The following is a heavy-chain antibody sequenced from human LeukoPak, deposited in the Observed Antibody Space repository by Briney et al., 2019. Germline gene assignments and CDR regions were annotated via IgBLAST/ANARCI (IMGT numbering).Heavy chain of an antibody. V-gene: IGHV3-66*02. D-gene: IGHD2-15*01. CDR2: IYSGGDT. CDR3: ARDYCRDVSCSIRWFDP. Sequence: GGSLRLSCAASGFTVSSNFMSWVRQAPGKGLEWVSVIYSGGDTVIYSGGDTYYADSVKGRFTISRDNFKNTLYLQMNSLRTDDSAIYYCARDYCRDVSCSIRWFDPWGQGTLVTVSS. CDR1: GFTVSSNF. J-gene: IGHJ5*02.